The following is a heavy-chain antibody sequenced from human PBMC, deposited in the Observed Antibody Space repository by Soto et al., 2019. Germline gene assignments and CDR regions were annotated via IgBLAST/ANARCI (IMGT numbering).Heavy chain of an antibody. V-gene: IGHV3-7*03. CDR1: GFTFSSHW. Sequence: GGSLRLSCAASGFTFSSHWMSWVRQAPGKGLEWVANIKQDGSEKYYVDSVKGRFTISRDNAKNSLYLQMNSLRAEDTAVYYCARDPSYSSSWYKYYGPADYFDYWGQGT. J-gene: IGHJ4*02. D-gene: IGHD6-13*01. CDR2: IKQDGSEK. CDR3: ARDPSYSSSWYKYYGPADYFDY.